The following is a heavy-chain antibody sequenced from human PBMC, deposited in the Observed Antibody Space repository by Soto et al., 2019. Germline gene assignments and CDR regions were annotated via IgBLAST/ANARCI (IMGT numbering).Heavy chain of an antibody. CDR1: GGSTSSYY. J-gene: IGHJ5*02. D-gene: IGHD5-18*01. CDR2: INHSGST. V-gene: IGHV4-34*01. CDR3: ATPTGQQQGFDP. Sequence: SETLSLTCTVSGGSTSSYYWSWIRQPPGKGLEWIGEINHSGSTNYNPSLKSRVTISVDTSKNQFSLKLSSVTAADTAVYYCATPTGQQQGFDPWGQGTLVTVSS.